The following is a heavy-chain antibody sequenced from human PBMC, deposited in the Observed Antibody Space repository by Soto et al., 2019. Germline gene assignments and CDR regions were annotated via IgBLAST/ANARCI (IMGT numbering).Heavy chain of an antibody. V-gene: IGHV3-23*01. D-gene: IGHD6-13*01. CDR2: ITGSGGRK. Sequence: GGSLRLSCAASGFTFSSYAMSWVRQAPGKGLEWVSGITGSGGRKYYADSVKGRFTISRDNSKNTLYLQMNSLRAEDTAVYYCAKCSDSTWKSTFDYWGQGTLVTVSS. J-gene: IGHJ4*02. CDR3: AKCSDSTWKSTFDY. CDR1: GFTFSSYA.